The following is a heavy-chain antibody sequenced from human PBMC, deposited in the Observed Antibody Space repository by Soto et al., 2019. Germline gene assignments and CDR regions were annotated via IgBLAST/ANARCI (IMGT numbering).Heavy chain of an antibody. V-gene: IGHV4-59*01. Sequence: SETLSLTCTVSGGXISSYYWSWIRQPPGKGLEWIGYIYYSGSTNYNPSLKSRVTISVDTSKNQFSLKLSSVTAADTAVYYCARLMTTVTSFDPWGQGTLVTVSS. CDR3: ARLMTTVTSFDP. J-gene: IGHJ5*02. D-gene: IGHD4-17*01. CDR1: GGXISSYY. CDR2: IYYSGST.